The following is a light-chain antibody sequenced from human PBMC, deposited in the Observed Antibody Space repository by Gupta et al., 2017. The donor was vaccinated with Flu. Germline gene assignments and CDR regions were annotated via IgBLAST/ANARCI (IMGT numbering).Light chain of an antibody. Sequence: SELPQDPAVSVALGQTVRSTCQGVSVRGDYDVCYQQKPGHAPVLLIYVKKNRRSGVPDRFSGSNSGNTAALSITGAQAEEEADYYCNSRDNSGNNPWVFGGGTKLTGL. CDR2: VKK. CDR3: NSRDNSGNNPWV. CDR1: SVRGDY. J-gene: IGLJ3*02. V-gene: IGLV3-19*01.